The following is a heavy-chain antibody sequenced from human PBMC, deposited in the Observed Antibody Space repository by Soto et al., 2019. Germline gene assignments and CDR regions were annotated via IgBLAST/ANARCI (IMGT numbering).Heavy chain of an antibody. CDR1: GFSFSSYA. CDR2: ISASGGST. CDR3: AKDRGGRAIFGVLIIDGMDV. V-gene: IGHV3-23*01. J-gene: IGHJ6*02. D-gene: IGHD3-3*01. Sequence: EVQLLESGGGLDQHGGSLRVSCAASGFSFSSYAMNWVRQAPGKGLEWVSAISASGGSTYYAAAVEGRFTISRDNSRNTLYLQMNSLRAEDTAEYYCAKDRGGRAIFGVLIIDGMDVSGQGTTVTVSS.